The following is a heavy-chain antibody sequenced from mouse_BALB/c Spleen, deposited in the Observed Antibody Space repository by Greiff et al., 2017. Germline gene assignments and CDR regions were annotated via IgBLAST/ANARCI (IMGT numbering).Heavy chain of an antibody. D-gene: IGHD1-1*01. CDR3: ATYYGSSSYYFDY. V-gene: IGHV14-3*02. J-gene: IGHJ2*01. CDR2: IDPANGNT. CDR1: GFNIKDTY. Sequence: VHVKQSGAELVKPGASVKLSCTASGFNIKDTYMHWVKQRPEQGLEWIGRIDPANGNTKYDPKFQGKATITADTSSNTAYLQLSSLTSEDTAVYYCATYYGSSSYYFDYWGQGTTLTVSS.